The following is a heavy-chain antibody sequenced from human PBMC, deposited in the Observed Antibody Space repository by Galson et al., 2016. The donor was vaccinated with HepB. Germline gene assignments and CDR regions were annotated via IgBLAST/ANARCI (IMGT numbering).Heavy chain of an antibody. D-gene: IGHD3-3*01. J-gene: IGHJ4*02. CDR3: ARESTIFGVGTLEDYFDH. CDR1: GFTFGAHA. Sequence: SLRLSCAASGFTFGAHAMHWVRQAPGKGLEWVSGINWNSGSAGYADSVEGRFTVSRDNAKNSLYLEMNRLRAEATAWYYCARESTIFGVGTLEDYFDHWGQGTLVTVSS. V-gene: IGHV3-9*01. CDR2: INWNSGSA.